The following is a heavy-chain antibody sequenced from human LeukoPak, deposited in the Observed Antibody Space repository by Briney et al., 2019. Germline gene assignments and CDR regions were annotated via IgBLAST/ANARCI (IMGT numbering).Heavy chain of an antibody. CDR1: GYTLTSYD. Sequence: GASVKVSCKASGYTLTSYDINWVRQATGQGLEWMGWMNPNSGNTGYAQKFQGRVTITRNTSISTAYMELSSLRSDDTAVYYCARGLVGATSDWGQGTLVTVSS. V-gene: IGHV1-8*03. J-gene: IGHJ4*02. CDR2: MNPNSGNT. D-gene: IGHD1-26*01. CDR3: ARGLVGATSD.